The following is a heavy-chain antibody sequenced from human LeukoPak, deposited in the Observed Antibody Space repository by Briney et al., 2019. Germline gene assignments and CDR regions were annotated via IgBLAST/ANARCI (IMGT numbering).Heavy chain of an antibody. CDR2: IIPIFGTA. CDR3: ASHSSGWLDYGFRKTPKPKYYFDY. CDR1: GGTFSSYA. Sequence: ASVKVSCKASGGTFSSYAISWVRQAPGQGLEWMGGIIPIFGTANYAQKFQGRVTITADESTSTAYMELSSLRSEDTAVYYCASHSSGWLDYGFRKTPKPKYYFDYWGRGTLATVSS. D-gene: IGHD6-19*01. V-gene: IGHV1-69*13. J-gene: IGHJ4*02.